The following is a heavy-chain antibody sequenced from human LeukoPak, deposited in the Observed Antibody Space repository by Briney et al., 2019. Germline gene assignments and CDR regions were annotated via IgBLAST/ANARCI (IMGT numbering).Heavy chain of an antibody. CDR3: AAGGPADYRSINYYGMDF. CDR1: GFTFSRSA. Sequence: ASVKVSCKASGFTFSRSAVQWVRQARGQRLEWIGWIVVGSGNTNYAQRFQERVTITRDMSSSTAYMELSSLRSEDTAVYYCAAGGPADYRSINYYGMDFWGKGTTVTVSS. D-gene: IGHD4-11*01. V-gene: IGHV1-58*01. J-gene: IGHJ6*04. CDR2: IVVGSGNT.